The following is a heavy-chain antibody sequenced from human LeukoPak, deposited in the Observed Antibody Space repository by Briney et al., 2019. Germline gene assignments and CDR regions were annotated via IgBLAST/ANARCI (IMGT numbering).Heavy chain of an antibody. CDR1: GFTFSSYW. J-gene: IGHJ4*02. V-gene: IGHV3-7*01. D-gene: IGHD6-6*01. CDR2: IKQDGSEK. Sequence: GGSLRLSCAASGFTFSSYWMSWVRQAPGKGLEWVANIKQDGSEKYYVDSVKGRFTISRDNAKNSLCLQMNSLRAEDTAVYYCARVGIAALYYFDYWGQGTLVTVSS. CDR3: ARVGIAALYYFDY.